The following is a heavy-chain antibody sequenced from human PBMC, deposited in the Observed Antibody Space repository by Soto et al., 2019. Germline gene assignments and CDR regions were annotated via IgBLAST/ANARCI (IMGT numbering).Heavy chain of an antibody. V-gene: IGHV3-23*01. D-gene: IGHD3-10*01. CDR2: ISGTGGAA. Sequence: WGSLRLSCAASGFTFVHSAISFFRQSPVKGLEWVAAISGTGGAAYYADSVKGRFTISRDNSRNTLFLQMNSLRVDDTAIYHCAKPEEVVRGFDFWGLGTLVTVSS. J-gene: IGHJ4*02. CDR3: AKPEEVVRGFDF. CDR1: GFTFVHSA.